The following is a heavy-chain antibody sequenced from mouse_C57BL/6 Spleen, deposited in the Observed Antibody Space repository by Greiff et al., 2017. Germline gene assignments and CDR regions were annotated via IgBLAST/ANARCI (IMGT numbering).Heavy chain of an antibody. D-gene: IGHD2-9*01. Sequence: QVQLQQPGAELVKPGASVKMSCKASGYTFTSYWITWVKQRPGQGLEWIGDIYPGSGSTKYNEKFKSKATLTVDTSSSTAYMQLSSLTSEDSAVYYCARAPNMVTGDYAMDYWGQGTSVTVSS. CDR1: GYTFTSYW. V-gene: IGHV1-55*01. J-gene: IGHJ4*01. CDR3: ARAPNMVTGDYAMDY. CDR2: IYPGSGST.